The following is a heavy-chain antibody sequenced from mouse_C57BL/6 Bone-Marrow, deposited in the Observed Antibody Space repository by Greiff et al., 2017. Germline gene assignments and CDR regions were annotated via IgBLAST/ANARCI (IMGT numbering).Heavy chain of an antibody. CDR3: TRGAYAMDY. J-gene: IGHJ4*01. Sequence: EVQLQQSGTVLARPGASVKMSCKTSGYTFTSYWMHWVKQRPGQGLEWIGVIYPGNSDTSYNQKFKGKAKLTAVTSASTADMELSSLTNEDSAVYYCTRGAYAMDYWGQGTSVTVSS. CDR1: GYTFTSYW. CDR2: IYPGNSDT. V-gene: IGHV1-5*01.